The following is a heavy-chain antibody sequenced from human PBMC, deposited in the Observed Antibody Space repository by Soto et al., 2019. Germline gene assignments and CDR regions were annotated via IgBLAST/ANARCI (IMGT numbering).Heavy chain of an antibody. CDR3: ARRGAAGNKEFDP. Sequence: PGESLKISCKVSGYSFTSYWIGWVRQMPGKGLEWMGIIYPDDSDTRYSPSFQGQVTISADKSISTAYLQWSSLKASDTAMYYCARRGAAGNKEFDPWGQGTLVTVSS. CDR1: GYSFTSYW. V-gene: IGHV5-51*01. CDR2: IYPDDSDT. J-gene: IGHJ5*02. D-gene: IGHD6-13*01.